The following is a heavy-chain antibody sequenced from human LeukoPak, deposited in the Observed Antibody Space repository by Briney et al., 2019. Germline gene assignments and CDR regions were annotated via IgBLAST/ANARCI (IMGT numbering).Heavy chain of an antibody. D-gene: IGHD1-26*01. V-gene: IGHV1-46*01. J-gene: IGHJ4*02. CDR1: GYTFTSYY. Sequence: ASVKGSCKASGYTFTSYYIHWVRQAPGQGLEWMGIVNPSDGTTNYAQKFQGRVTMTRDTSTSTVYMELSGLRSEATAVYYCARVTDEVGAAYYFDYWGQGTLVTVSS. CDR3: ARVTDEVGAAYYFDY. CDR2: VNPSDGTT.